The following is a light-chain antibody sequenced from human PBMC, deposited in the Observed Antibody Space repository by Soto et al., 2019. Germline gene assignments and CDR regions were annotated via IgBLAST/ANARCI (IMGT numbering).Light chain of an antibody. CDR1: QSVSSNY. CDR3: QHYGRSPPSWT. CDR2: GAS. Sequence: EIVLTQSPGTLSLSAGERATLSCRASQSVSSNYLAWYQQKPGQPPRLLISGASSRATGIPDRLIGSGSGTDFTLTISRLEPEDFAVYYCQHYGRSPPSWTFGQGTKVEIK. V-gene: IGKV3-20*01. J-gene: IGKJ1*01.